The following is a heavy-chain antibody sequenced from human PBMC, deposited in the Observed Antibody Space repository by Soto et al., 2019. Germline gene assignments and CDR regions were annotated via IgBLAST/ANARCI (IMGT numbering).Heavy chain of an antibody. Sequence: QVQLVESGGGVVQPGRSLRLSCAASGFTFSSYGMHWVRQAPGKGLEWVAVISYDGSNKYYADSVKGRFTISRDNSKNTLYLQMNSLRAEDTAVYYCAKDYPYCSGGSCSNWFDPWGQGTLVTVSS. CDR3: AKDYPYCSGGSCSNWFDP. CDR1: GFTFSSYG. D-gene: IGHD2-15*01. V-gene: IGHV3-30*18. CDR2: ISYDGSNK. J-gene: IGHJ5*02.